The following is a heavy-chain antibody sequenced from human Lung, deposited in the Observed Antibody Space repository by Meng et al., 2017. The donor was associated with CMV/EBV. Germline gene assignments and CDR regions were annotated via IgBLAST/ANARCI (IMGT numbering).Heavy chain of an antibody. D-gene: IGHD6-13*01. CDR3: ARDLGYSSSWYFQYYFDY. CDR1: GYTLTNYY. Sequence: SXXVSXXASGYTLTNYYIHWVRQAPGQGLEWMGIINPSDNTTIYAQKFQGRVTMTRDTSTSTVYMELSSLRSDDTAMYYCARDLGYSSSWYFQYYFDYWXQGTXVTVSS. CDR2: INPSDNTT. V-gene: IGHV1-46*01. J-gene: IGHJ4*02.